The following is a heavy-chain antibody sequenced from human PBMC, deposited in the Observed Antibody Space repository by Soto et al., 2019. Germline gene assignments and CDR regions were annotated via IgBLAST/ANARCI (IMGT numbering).Heavy chain of an antibody. V-gene: IGHV5-51*03. CDR2: IYPGDSDT. Sequence: EVQLVQSGAEVKKPGESLKISCNGSGYSFTSYWIGWVRQMPGKGLEWMGIIYPGDSDTRYSPSSQGQVDIASDKSNSTAYLQWSSLKASDTAMSYGARDPEHYIYGMDVWGQGTTVTVSS. CDR3: ARDPEHYIYGMDV. CDR1: GYSFTSYW. J-gene: IGHJ6*02.